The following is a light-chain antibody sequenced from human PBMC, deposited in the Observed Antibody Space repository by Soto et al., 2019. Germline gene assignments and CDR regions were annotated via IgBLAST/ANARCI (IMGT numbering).Light chain of an antibody. CDR1: SSDGGNYNY. Sequence: QSALTQPASVSVSPGQSITISCTGTSSDGGNYNYVSWYQQHPGKAPKLMIHDVSNRPSGVSNRFSGSKSGNTASLTISGLQAEDEADYYCSSYTSSSTYVFGTGTKVTVL. V-gene: IGLV2-14*01. J-gene: IGLJ1*01. CDR3: SSYTSSSTYV. CDR2: DVS.